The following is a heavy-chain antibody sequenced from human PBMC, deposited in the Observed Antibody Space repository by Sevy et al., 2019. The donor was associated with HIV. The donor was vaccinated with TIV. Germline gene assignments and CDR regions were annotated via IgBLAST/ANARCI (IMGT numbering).Heavy chain of an antibody. J-gene: IGHJ6*02. CDR2: IYSDVRT. Sequence: GGSLRLSCVVSGFSVSSNYMSWVRQAPGKGLEWVSNIYSDVRTYYADSVRGRFTISRDTSKNTMYLEMKSLRAEDTAVYYCTREDIVLGEDNYYGMDVWGHGTTVTVSS. CDR1: GFSVSSNY. CDR3: TREDIVLGEDNYYGMDV. V-gene: IGHV3-53*01. D-gene: IGHD2-15*01.